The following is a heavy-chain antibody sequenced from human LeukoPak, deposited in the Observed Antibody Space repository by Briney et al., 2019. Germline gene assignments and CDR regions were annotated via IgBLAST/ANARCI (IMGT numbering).Heavy chain of an antibody. J-gene: IGHJ4*02. CDR3: ARATRRDYGDVGY. V-gene: IGHV3-21*01. Sequence: PGGSLRLSCAASGFTFSSYSMNWVRQAPGKGLEWVSSISSSSSYIYYADSVKGRFTISRDNAKSSLYLQMNSLRAEDTAVYYCARATRRDYGDVGYWGQGTLVTVSS. D-gene: IGHD4-17*01. CDR2: ISSSSSYI. CDR1: GFTFSSYS.